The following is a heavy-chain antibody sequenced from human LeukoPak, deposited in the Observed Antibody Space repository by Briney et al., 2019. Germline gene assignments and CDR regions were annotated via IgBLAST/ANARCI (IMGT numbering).Heavy chain of an antibody. Sequence: GGSLRLSCAASGFTVSSNYMSWVRQAPGEGLEWVSVIYSGGSTYYADSVKGRFTISRDNSKNTLYLQMNSLRAEDTAVYYCARDAYSSSWYIDYWGQGTLVTVSS. CDR3: ARDAYSSSWYIDY. CDR2: IYSGGST. CDR1: GFTVSSNY. V-gene: IGHV3-66*01. J-gene: IGHJ4*02. D-gene: IGHD6-13*01.